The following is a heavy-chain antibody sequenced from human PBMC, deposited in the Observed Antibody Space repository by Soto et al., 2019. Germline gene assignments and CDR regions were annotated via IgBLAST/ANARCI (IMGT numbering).Heavy chain of an antibody. D-gene: IGHD2-2*01. CDR3: ARVVVVPAAGIDY. V-gene: IGHV3-21*01. CDR1: GFTFSSYS. CDR2: ISSSSSYI. Sequence: EVQLVESGGGLVKPGGSLRLSCAAAGFTFSSYSMNWVCQAPGKGLEWVSSISSSSSYIYYADSVKGRLTISRFNAKNSLYLQMNSLRAEDTAVYYCARVVVVPAAGIDYWGQGTLVTVSS. J-gene: IGHJ4*02.